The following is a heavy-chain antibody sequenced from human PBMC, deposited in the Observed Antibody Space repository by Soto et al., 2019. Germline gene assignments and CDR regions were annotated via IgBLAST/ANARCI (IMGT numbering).Heavy chain of an antibody. CDR2: INPNSGGT. CDR3: ARARAYYYYGMDV. Sequence: RASVKVSCKASGYTFTGYYMHWVRQAPGQGLEWMGWINPNSGGTNYAQKFQGWVTMTRDTSIGTAYMELSRLRSDDTAVYYCARARAYYYYGMDVWGQGTTVTVSS. V-gene: IGHV1-2*04. J-gene: IGHJ6*02. CDR1: GYTFTGYY.